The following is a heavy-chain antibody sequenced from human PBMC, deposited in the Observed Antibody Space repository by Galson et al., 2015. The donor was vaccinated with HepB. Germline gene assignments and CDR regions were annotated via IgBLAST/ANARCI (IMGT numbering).Heavy chain of an antibody. CDR1: GFTFSNYW. Sequence: SLRLSCAASGFTFSNYWMGWVRQAPGKGLEWVANMKEDGSETKYVASMKGRFTISRDNAKNSLCLQMDSLRAEDTAVYYCARITRCCSGGTCDWCFDLWGRGTLVTVSP. V-gene: IGHV3-7*01. CDR3: ARITRCCSGGTCDWCFDL. D-gene: IGHD2-15*01. CDR2: MKEDGSET. J-gene: IGHJ2*01.